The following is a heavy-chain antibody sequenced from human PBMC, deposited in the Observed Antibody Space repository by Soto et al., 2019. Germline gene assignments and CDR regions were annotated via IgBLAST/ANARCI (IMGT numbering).Heavy chain of an antibody. J-gene: IGHJ4*02. CDR2: ISGSGGST. V-gene: IGHV3-23*01. D-gene: IGHD3-3*01. CDR1: GFTFSSYA. Sequence: GGSLRLSCAASGFTFSSYAMSWVRQAPGKGLEWVSAISGSGGSTYYADSVKGRFTISRDNSKNTLYLQMNSLRAEDTAVYYCAKDRERTNILFLEWSKITDYWGQGTLVTVSS. CDR3: AKDRERTNILFLEWSKITDY.